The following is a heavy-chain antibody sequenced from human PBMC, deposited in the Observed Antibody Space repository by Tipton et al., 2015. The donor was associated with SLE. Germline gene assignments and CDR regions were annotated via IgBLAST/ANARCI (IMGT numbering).Heavy chain of an antibody. CDR1: GGSMSYHY. CDR3: ARGDFWSGLDY. V-gene: IGHV4-59*11. D-gene: IGHD3-3*01. Sequence: TLSLTCSVSGGSMSYHYWSWIRQPPGKGLEWIGYIYYTGNTNYNPSLKSRVTMSVDTSKSQFSLKLTFVSAADTAVYFCARGDFWSGLDYWGQGALVTVSS. J-gene: IGHJ4*02. CDR2: IYYTGNT.